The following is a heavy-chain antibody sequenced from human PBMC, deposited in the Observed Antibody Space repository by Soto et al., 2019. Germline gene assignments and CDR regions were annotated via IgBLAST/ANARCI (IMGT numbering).Heavy chain of an antibody. J-gene: IGHJ1*01. CDR2: IYSGGST. CDR1: GFTVSSNY. Sequence: EVQLVESGGGLIQPGGSLRLSGAASGFTVSSNYMSWVRQAPGKGLEWVSVIYSGGSTYYADSVKGRFTISRDNSKNTLYLQMNSLRAEDTAGYYCARDRVESGYPEYFQHWGQGTLVTVSS. V-gene: IGHV3-53*01. CDR3: ARDRVESGYPEYFQH. D-gene: IGHD3-22*01.